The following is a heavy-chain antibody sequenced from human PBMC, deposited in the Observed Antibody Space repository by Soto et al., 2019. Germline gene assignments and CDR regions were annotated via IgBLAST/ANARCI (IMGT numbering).Heavy chain of an antibody. Sequence: PSETLSLTCAVSGGSISSRYWWSWVRQSPGKGLEWIGEIYHSGSTNYNPSLKSRVTISVDKSKNQFSLNLSSVTAADTAVYYCARRYGSCFDYWGQGTRVTVSS. V-gene: IGHV4-4*02. CDR2: IYHSGST. D-gene: IGHD5-18*01. J-gene: IGHJ4*02. CDR1: GGSISSRYW. CDR3: ARRYGSCFDY.